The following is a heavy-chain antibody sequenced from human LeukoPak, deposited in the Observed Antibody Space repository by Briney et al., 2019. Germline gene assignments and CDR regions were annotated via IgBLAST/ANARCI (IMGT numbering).Heavy chain of an antibody. D-gene: IGHD6-19*01. CDR2: TYYRSKYYN. V-gene: IGHV6-1*01. Sequence: PSQTLSLTCAISGDTVSSNRAAWYWIRQSPSRGLEWLGRTYYRSKYYNEYAASVKSRININPDTSKNQFSLQLNSVTPEDMAVYYCARGGTSSGPGFDYWGQGTLVTVSS. J-gene: IGHJ4*02. CDR3: ARGGTSSGPGFDY. CDR1: GDTVSSNRAA.